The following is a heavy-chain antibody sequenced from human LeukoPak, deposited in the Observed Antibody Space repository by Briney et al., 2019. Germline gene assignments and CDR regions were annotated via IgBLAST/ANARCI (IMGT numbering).Heavy chain of an antibody. D-gene: IGHD5-18*01. CDR2: IYNSGST. V-gene: IGHV4-61*02. CDR1: GGSISGAYIY. Sequence: SQTLSLTCTVSGGSISGAYIYWSWIRQSAGKGLEWIGRIYNSGSTSYNPSLESRVTISIDTSKNQFSLELSSVTAADTAVYYCAREGNPGGNNYGHCPDYWGQGTPVTVSS. CDR3: AREGNPGGNNYGHCPDY. J-gene: IGHJ4*02.